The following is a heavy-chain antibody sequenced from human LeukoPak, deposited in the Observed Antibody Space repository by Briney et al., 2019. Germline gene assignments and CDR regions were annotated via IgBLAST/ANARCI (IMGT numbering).Heavy chain of an antibody. CDR2: ISVSRSTI. Sequence: GGSLRLSCAASGFTFSSYSMNWVRQAPGKGLEWVSYISVSRSTIYYADSVKGRFTISRDNAKNSLYLQMNSLRAEDTAVYYCARDDGDYAHPVDYWGQGTLVTVSS. D-gene: IGHD4-17*01. CDR3: ARDDGDYAHPVDY. CDR1: GFTFSSYS. V-gene: IGHV3-48*04. J-gene: IGHJ4*02.